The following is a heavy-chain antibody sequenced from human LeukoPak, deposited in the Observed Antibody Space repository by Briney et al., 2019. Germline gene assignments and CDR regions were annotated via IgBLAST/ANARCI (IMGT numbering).Heavy chain of an antibody. CDR1: GFTFSSYA. D-gene: IGHD3-3*01. Sequence: GGSLRLSCAASGFTFSSYAMSWVRQAPGKGLEWVSAISGSGGSTYYADSVKGRFAISRDNSKNTLYLQMNSLRAEDTAVYYCAKDGDRDFWSGYYWDYWGQGTLVTVSS. CDR3: AKDGDRDFWSGYYWDY. V-gene: IGHV3-23*01. J-gene: IGHJ4*02. CDR2: ISGSGGST.